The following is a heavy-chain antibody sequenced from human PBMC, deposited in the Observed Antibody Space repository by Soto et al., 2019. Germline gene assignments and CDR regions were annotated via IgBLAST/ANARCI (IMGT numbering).Heavy chain of an antibody. CDR3: ASSFYDSSGCDY. Sequence: GGSLRLSCAASGFTFSNAWMSWVRQAPGKGLEWVGRIKSKTDGGTTDYAATVKGRFTISRDESKNTLYLQMNSLKTEDTAVYYCASSFYDSSGCDYWGQGTLVTVSS. J-gene: IGHJ4*02. CDR1: GFTFSNAW. D-gene: IGHD6-19*01. V-gene: IGHV3-15*01. CDR2: IKSKTDGGTT.